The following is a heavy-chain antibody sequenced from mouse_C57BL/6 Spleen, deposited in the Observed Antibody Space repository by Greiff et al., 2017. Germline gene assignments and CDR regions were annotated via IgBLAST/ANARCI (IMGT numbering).Heavy chain of an antibody. J-gene: IGHJ2*01. D-gene: IGHD2-4*01. V-gene: IGHV1-55*01. CDR2: IYPGSGST. Sequence: VQLQQPGAELVKPGASVKMSCKASGYTFTSYWITWVKQRPGQGLEWIGDIYPGSGSTNYNEKFKSKATLTVDTSSSTAYMQLSSLTSEDSAVYYCARWGYDYDGNYYDNWGQGTTLTVSS. CDR3: ARWGYDYDGNYYDN. CDR1: GYTFTSYW.